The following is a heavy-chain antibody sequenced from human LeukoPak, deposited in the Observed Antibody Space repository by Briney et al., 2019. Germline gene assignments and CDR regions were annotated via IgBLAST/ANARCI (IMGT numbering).Heavy chain of an antibody. CDR2: IIWNGYST. Sequence: GGSLRLSCAASGFTFDDYDMTWVRQVPGKGLQWVSGIIWNGYSTHYADSVKGRFTISRDNAKNSLYLQMNSLRPEDAAVYYCAKAPVTTCSGAYCYPFDYWGQGTLVTVSS. D-gene: IGHD2-21*01. CDR1: GFTFDDYD. CDR3: AKAPVTTCSGAYCYPFDY. J-gene: IGHJ4*02. V-gene: IGHV3-20*04.